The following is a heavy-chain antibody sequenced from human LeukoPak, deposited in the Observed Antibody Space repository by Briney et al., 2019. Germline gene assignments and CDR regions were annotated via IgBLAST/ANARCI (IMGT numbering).Heavy chain of an antibody. J-gene: IGHJ4*02. D-gene: IGHD3-9*01. CDR3: ARGSFPYITI. CDR1: GFTFSSYD. Sequence: TGGSLRLSCAASGFTFSSYDMHWVRQATGKGLEWVSAIGTAGDTYYPGSVKGRFTISRENAKNSLYLQMNSLKAGDTAVYYCARGSFPYITIWGQGTLVTVSS. V-gene: IGHV3-13*01. CDR2: IGTAGDT.